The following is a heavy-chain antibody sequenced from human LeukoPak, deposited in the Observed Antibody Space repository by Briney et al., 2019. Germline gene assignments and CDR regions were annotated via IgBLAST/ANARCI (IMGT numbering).Heavy chain of an antibody. D-gene: IGHD3-22*01. Sequence: ASVKVSCKASGYTFTRYYMHWVRQAPGQGLEWMGIINPGGGSTTYAQKFQGRVTMTRDTPTSTVYMQLSSPRSEDTAVYYCASGHDPYYYDTSGYSDYWGQGTLVTVSS. CDR3: ASGHDPYYYDTSGYSDY. J-gene: IGHJ4*02. CDR2: INPGGGST. V-gene: IGHV1-46*01. CDR1: GYTFTRYY.